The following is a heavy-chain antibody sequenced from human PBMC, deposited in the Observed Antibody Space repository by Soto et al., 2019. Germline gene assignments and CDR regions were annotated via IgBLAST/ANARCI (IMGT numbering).Heavy chain of an antibody. Sequence: ASVQVSCKVSGYTLTELSMHWVRQAPGKGLEWMGGFDPEDGETIYAQKFQGRVTMTEDTSTDTAYMELSSLRSEDTAVYYCATTRFVWSGYRQGPDWFDPWGQGTLVTVSS. V-gene: IGHV1-24*01. D-gene: IGHD3-3*01. CDR3: ATTRFVWSGYRQGPDWFDP. CDR2: FDPEDGET. J-gene: IGHJ5*02. CDR1: GYTLTELS.